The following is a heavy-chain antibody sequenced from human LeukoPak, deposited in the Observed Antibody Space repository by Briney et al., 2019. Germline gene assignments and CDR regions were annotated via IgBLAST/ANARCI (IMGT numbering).Heavy chain of an antibody. D-gene: IGHD2-21*02. J-gene: IGHJ6*02. Sequence: PGGSLRLSCAASGFTFIYHGMNWVRQAPGKGLEWVATIWNDGTNKYYADSVKGRFTISRDNAKNSLYLQMNSLRAEDTAVYYCARDRDCGGDCSSYYYYYGMDVWGQGTTVTVSS. CDR3: ARDRDCGGDCSSYYYYYGMDV. V-gene: IGHV3-33*01. CDR1: GFTFIYHG. CDR2: IWNDGTNK.